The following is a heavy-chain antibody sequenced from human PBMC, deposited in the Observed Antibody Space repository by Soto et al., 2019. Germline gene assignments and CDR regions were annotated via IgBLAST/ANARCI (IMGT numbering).Heavy chain of an antibody. CDR2: ISSSSSYI. D-gene: IGHD6-19*01. Sequence: GGSLRLSCAASGFTFSSYSMNWVRQAPGKGLEWVSSISSSSSYIYYADSVKGRFTISRDNAKNSLYLQMNSLRAEDTAVYYCARSGIAVAGTGYYYMDVWGKGTTVTVSS. V-gene: IGHV3-21*01. J-gene: IGHJ6*03. CDR1: GFTFSSYS. CDR3: ARSGIAVAGTGYYYMDV.